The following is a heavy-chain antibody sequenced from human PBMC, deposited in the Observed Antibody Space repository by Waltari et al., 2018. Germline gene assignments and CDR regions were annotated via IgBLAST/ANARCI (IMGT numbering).Heavy chain of an antibody. V-gene: IGHV1-2*06. CDR1: GYTFTGYY. CDR3: ARALTSEHIVVVIAPAFDY. Sequence: QVQLVQSGAEVKKPGASVKVSCKASGYTFTGYYMHWVRQAPGQGLEWMGRINPSSGGTNYAQKFQGRVTMTRDTSISTAYMELSRLRSDDTAVYYCARALTSEHIVVVIAPAFDYWGQGTLVTVSS. J-gene: IGHJ4*02. D-gene: IGHD2-21*01. CDR2: INPSSGGT.